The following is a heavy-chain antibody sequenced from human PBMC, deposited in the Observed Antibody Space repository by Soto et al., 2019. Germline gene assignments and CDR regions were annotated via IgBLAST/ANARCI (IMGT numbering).Heavy chain of an antibody. CDR3: ANLGPRRVIRGEFDF. J-gene: IGHJ4*02. V-gene: IGHV3-23*01. D-gene: IGHD2-21*01. CDR1: GFTFSSYA. CDR2: ISGSGGST. Sequence: PGGSLRLSCAASGFTFSSYAMSWVRQAPGKGLEWGSAISGSGGSTYYADSVKGRFTISRDNSKNTLYLQMNSLRAEDTAVYYCANLGPRRVIRGEFDFWGQGPLVTVSS.